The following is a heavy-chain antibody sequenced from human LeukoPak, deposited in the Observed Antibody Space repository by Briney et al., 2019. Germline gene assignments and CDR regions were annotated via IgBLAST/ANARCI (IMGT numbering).Heavy chain of an antibody. J-gene: IGHJ4*02. CDR1: GFTFSSYG. Sequence: PGGSLRLSCAASGFTFSSYGMHWVRQAPGKGLEWVAVISYDGSNKYYADSVKGRFTISRDNPKNTLYLQMNSLRAEDTAVYYCARSPSGEQLVSHFDYWGQGTLVTVSS. CDR3: ARSPSGEQLVSHFDY. D-gene: IGHD6-6*01. CDR2: ISYDGSNK. V-gene: IGHV3-30*03.